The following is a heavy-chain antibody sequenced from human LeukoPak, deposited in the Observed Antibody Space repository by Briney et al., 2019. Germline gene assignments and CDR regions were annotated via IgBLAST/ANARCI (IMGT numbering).Heavy chain of an antibody. Sequence: PGGSLRLSCAASGFTFSSYAMSWVRQAPGKGLEWVSAISGSGGSTYYADSVKGRFTISRDNSKNTLYLQMNSLRAEDTAVYYCAKENALTGYSSGWYRGDYFDYWGQGTPVTVSS. CDR1: GFTFSSYA. V-gene: IGHV3-23*01. CDR3: AKENALTGYSSGWYRGDYFDY. J-gene: IGHJ4*02. CDR2: ISGSGGST. D-gene: IGHD6-19*01.